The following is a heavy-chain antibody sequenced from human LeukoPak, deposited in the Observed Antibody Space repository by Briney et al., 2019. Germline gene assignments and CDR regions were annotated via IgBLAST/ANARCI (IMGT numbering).Heavy chain of an antibody. CDR1: GGSISSYY. J-gene: IGHJ4*02. CDR3: ARGPNMDSSGWSSDFDY. Sequence: SETLSLTCTVSGGSISSYYWSWIRQPPGKGLEWIGEINHSGSTNYNPSLKSRVTISVDTSKNQFSLKLSSVTAADTAVYYCARGPNMDSSGWSSDFDYWGQGTLVTVSS. D-gene: IGHD6-19*01. V-gene: IGHV4-34*01. CDR2: INHSGST.